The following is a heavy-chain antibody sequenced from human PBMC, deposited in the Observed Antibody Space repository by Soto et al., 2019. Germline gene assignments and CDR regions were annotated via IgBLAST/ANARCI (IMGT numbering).Heavy chain of an antibody. J-gene: IGHJ3*02. Sequence: ASVKVSCKASGYTFTSYAMHWVRQAPGQRLEWMGWINAGNGNTKYSQKFQGRVTITRDTSASTAYMELSSLRSEDTAVYYCSIDFYYYDSSGYFPDAFDIWGQGTMVTVSS. CDR2: INAGNGNT. CDR3: SIDFYYYDSSGYFPDAFDI. D-gene: IGHD3-22*01. CDR1: GYTFTSYA. V-gene: IGHV1-3*01.